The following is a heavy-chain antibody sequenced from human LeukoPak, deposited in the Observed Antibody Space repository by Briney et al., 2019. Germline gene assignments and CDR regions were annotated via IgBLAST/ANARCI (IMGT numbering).Heavy chain of an antibody. D-gene: IGHD2-2*01. CDR3: ARDRVVVVPAGYYYYYGMDV. V-gene: IGHV3-23*01. Sequence: PGGSLRLSCAASGFTFSSYAMSWVRQAPGKGLEWVSAISGSGGSTYYADSVKGRFTISRDNSKNTLYLQMNSLRAEDTAVYYCARDRVVVVPAGYYYYYGMDVWGQGTTVTVSS. J-gene: IGHJ6*02. CDR1: GFTFSSYA. CDR2: ISGSGGST.